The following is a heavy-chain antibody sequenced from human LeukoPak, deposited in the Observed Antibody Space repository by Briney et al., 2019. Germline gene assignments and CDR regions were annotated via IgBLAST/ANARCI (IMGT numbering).Heavy chain of an antibody. CDR2: IRNKAYGGTT. Sequence: AGGSLRLSCAGSGFTFSSYAMSWVRQAPGKGLEWVGFIRNKAYGGTTEYAASVKGRFTVSRDDSKSIAYLQMNSLKTEDTAVYYCTRELYSYGSSAEFWAYYWGQGTLVTVSS. J-gene: IGHJ4*02. V-gene: IGHV3-49*04. CDR3: TRELYSYGSSAEFWAYY. CDR1: GFTFSSYA. D-gene: IGHD5-18*01.